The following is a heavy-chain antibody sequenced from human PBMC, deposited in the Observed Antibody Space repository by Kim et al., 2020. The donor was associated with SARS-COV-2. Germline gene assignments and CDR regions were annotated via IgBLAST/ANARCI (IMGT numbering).Heavy chain of an antibody. Sequence: GGSLRLSCVASGFTFSYYWMNWVRQAPGKGLEWVANTKPDGSEKRYVDSVKGRFTISRDNAKNTLYLQMSSLRAEDTAVYYCLRSSDYWGQGILVTVSS. CDR1: GFTFSYYW. D-gene: IGHD6-6*01. CDR2: TKPDGSEK. V-gene: IGHV3-7*01. J-gene: IGHJ4*02. CDR3: LRSSDY.